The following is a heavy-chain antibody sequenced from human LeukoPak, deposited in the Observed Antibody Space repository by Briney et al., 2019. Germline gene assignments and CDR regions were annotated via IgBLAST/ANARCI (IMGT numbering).Heavy chain of an antibody. Sequence: GGSLRLSCTASGFTFGDYAMSWLRQARGKGLEWIGFITSKVYGGTTKYAASVKGIFTISRDDSKSIAYLQMNSLKTEDTAVYYCTRVPPFGRGTYTPGDYWGQGTLVTVSS. CDR1: GFTFGDYA. CDR2: ITSKVYGGTT. V-gene: IGHV3-49*03. CDR3: TRVPPFGRGTYTPGDY. D-gene: IGHD1-26*01. J-gene: IGHJ4*02.